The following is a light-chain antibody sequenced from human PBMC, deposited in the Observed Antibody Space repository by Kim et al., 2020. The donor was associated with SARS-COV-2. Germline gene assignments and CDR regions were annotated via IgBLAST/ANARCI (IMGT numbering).Light chain of an antibody. J-gene: IGKJ2*01. CDR2: AAS. CDR1: QGISNY. V-gene: IGKV1-27*01. Sequence: DIQMTQSPSSLSASVGDRVTITCRASQGISNYLAWYQQKPGKVPKLLIYAASTLQSGVPSRFSGSGSGTDFTLTISSLQPEDVATYYCQKYNSAPRIYTFGQGTKLEI. CDR3: QKYNSAPRIYT.